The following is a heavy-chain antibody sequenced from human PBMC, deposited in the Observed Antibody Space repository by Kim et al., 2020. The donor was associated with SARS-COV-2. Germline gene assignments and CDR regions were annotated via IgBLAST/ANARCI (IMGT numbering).Heavy chain of an antibody. D-gene: IGHD4-17*01. V-gene: IGHV4-31*03. CDR1: GGSIRSGGHY. CDR2: IYHTGST. J-gene: IGHJ4*02. Sequence: SETLSLTCTVSGGSIRSGGHYWSWIRQYPGKGLEWIGYIYHTGSTYYNPSLKSRLTISLDTSKNQFSVNLTSVTAADTAVYFCAREVISAYGGNSANFDYWGQGEVVTVSS. CDR3: AREVISAYGGNSANFDY.